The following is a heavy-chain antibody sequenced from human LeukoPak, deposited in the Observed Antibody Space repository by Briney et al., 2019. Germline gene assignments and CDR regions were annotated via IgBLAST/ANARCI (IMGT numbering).Heavy chain of an antibody. D-gene: IGHD2-2*01. CDR1: GCRFTSYW. CDR2: IYPGDSDT. J-gene: IGHJ6*03. Sequence: GGALKISWKGSGCRFTSYWIGWVRQMPGKGLEGMGIIYPGDSDTRFSPSFQGQVTISADKSISTAYLQWSSLKASDTAMYYCARQNIVVVPADSNYYYYYYMDVWGKGTTVTVSS. V-gene: IGHV5-51*01. CDR3: ARQNIVVVPADSNYYYYYYMDV.